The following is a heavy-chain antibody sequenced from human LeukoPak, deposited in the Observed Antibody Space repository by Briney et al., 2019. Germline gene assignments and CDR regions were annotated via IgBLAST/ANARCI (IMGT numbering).Heavy chain of an antibody. CDR3: ARGLTPGYYYYYMDV. CDR1: GYTFTGYY. Sequence: ASVKVSCKASGYTFTGYYMHWVRQAPGQGLEWMGWINPNSGGTNYAQKFQGRVTMTRDTSISTAYMELSRLRSDDTAVYYCARGLTPGYYYYYMDVWGKGTTVTVSS. V-gene: IGHV1-2*02. CDR2: INPNSGGT. J-gene: IGHJ6*03. D-gene: IGHD4-17*01.